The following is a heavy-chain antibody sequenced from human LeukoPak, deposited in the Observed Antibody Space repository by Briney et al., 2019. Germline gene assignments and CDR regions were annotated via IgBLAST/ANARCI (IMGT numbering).Heavy chain of an antibody. CDR1: GFTFSSYS. CDR3: AQAEKRESGHRFQH. CDR2: ISGTGGSA. J-gene: IGHJ1*01. Sequence: HSGGSLRLSCAASGFTFSSYSMNWVRQGPGEGLEWVSAISGTGGSAYYADSVKGRFTISRDNSKNTLYLEMNSLRADDTAVYYCAQAEKRESGHRFQHWGQGILVTVSS. V-gene: IGHV3-23*01. D-gene: IGHD3-3*01.